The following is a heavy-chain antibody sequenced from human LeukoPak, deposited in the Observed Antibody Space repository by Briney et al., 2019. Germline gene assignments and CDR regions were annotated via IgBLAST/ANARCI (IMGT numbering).Heavy chain of an antibody. Sequence: GGSLRLSCAASGFTFCSYAMSWGRQAPRKGLEWVSAISGSGGSTYYADSVKGRFTISRDNSKNTLYLQMNSLRAEDTAVYYGAKPVLRYFDLAHWGQGTQVTVSS. J-gene: IGHJ4*02. CDR3: AKPVLRYFDLAH. CDR1: GFTFCSYA. V-gene: IGHV3-23*01. CDR2: ISGSGGST. D-gene: IGHD3-9*01.